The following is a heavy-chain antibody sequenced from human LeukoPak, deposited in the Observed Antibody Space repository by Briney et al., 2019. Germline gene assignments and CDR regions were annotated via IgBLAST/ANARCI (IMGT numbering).Heavy chain of an antibody. Sequence: ASVKVSCKASGYTFTSYAMNWVRQAPGQGLEWMGWINTNTGNPMYAQGFTGRFVFSLDTSVSTAYLQISSLKAEDTAVYYCAITYYYDSSGYYYYFDYWGQGTLVTVSS. J-gene: IGHJ4*02. CDR2: INTNTGNP. CDR1: GYTFTSYA. D-gene: IGHD3-22*01. V-gene: IGHV7-4-1*02. CDR3: AITYYYDSSGYYYYFDY.